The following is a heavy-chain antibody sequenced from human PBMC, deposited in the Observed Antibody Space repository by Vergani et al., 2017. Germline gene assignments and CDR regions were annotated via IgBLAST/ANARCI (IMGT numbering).Heavy chain of an antibody. Sequence: EVQLVESGGGLVQPGRSLRLSCAASGFTFDDYAMHWVRQAPGKGLEWVSGISWNGGSTGYADSVKGRFTISRDNAKNSLYLQMNSLRAEDTALYYCARDQYYYGSGSYYMVWGKGTTVTVSS. CDR1: GFTFDDYA. CDR2: ISWNGGST. D-gene: IGHD3-10*01. V-gene: IGHV3-9*01. CDR3: ARDQYYYGSGSYYMV. J-gene: IGHJ6*04.